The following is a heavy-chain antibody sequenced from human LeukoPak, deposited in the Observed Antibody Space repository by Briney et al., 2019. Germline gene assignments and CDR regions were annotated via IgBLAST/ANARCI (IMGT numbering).Heavy chain of an antibody. V-gene: IGHV1-8*03. D-gene: IGHD1-14*01. CDR2: MNPNSGNT. CDR1: GYTFTSYD. Sequence: ASVKVSCKASGYTFTSYDINWVRQATGQGLEWMGWMNPNSGNTGYAQKFQGRVTITRNTSISTAYMELSSLRSEDTAVYYCARGLPPEGAPTGYWGQGTLVTVSS. J-gene: IGHJ4*02. CDR3: ARGLPPEGAPTGY.